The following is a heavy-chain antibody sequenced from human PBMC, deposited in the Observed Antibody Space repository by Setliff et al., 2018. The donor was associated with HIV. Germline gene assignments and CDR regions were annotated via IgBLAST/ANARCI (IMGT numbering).Heavy chain of an antibody. CDR3: ARAQGYCSSTSCYFQDLFDP. CDR1: GYTFTSYY. D-gene: IGHD2-2*01. J-gene: IGHJ5*02. CDR2: INPSGGST. Sequence: ASVKVSCKASGYTFTSYYMHWVRQAPAQGLEWMGIINPSGGSTSYAQKFQGRVTMTRDTSTSTVYMELSSLRSEDTAVYYCARAQGYCSSTSCYFQDLFDPWGQGTLVTVSS. V-gene: IGHV1-46*01.